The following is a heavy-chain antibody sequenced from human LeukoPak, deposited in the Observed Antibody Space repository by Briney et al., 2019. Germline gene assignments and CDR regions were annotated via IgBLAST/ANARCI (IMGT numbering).Heavy chain of an antibody. CDR2: IVVGSVNT. D-gene: IGHD3-16*01. CDR1: GFIFSSSA. J-gene: IGHJ3*02. V-gene: IGHV1-58*01. CDR3: AASPGTVGAFDI. Sequence: SVKVSCKASGFIFSSSAVQWVRQARGQRLEWIGWIVVGSVNTNYAQKFQERVTITRDMSTSTAYMELSSLRSEDTAVYYCAASPGTVGAFDIWGQGSVVTVSS.